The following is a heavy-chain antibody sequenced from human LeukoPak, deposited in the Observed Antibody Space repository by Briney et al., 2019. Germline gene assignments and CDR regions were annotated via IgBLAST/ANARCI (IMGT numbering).Heavy chain of an antibody. D-gene: IGHD3-10*02. CDR3: ARDHCSGRLAGV. Sequence: ASVKVSCKASGYTFTSYGISWVRPAPGQGLAWMGWISAYNGNTNYAQKLQGRVTMTTDTSTSTAYTEQRSLRADDTAVYYCARDHCSGRLAGVWGKGTTVTVSS. CDR2: ISAYNGNT. CDR1: GYTFTSYG. J-gene: IGHJ6*04. V-gene: IGHV1-18*01.